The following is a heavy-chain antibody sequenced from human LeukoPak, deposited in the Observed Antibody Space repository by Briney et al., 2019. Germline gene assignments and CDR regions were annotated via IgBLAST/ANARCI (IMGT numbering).Heavy chain of an antibody. J-gene: IGHJ4*02. V-gene: IGHV3-43*02. CDR1: GFTFDDYA. CDR2: ISGDGGST. CDR3: AKGSGTQDPPDY. Sequence: GGSLRLSCAASGFTFDDYAMHWVRQAPGKGLEWVSLISGDGGSTYYADSVKGRFTISRDNSKNSLYLQMNSLRTEDAALYYCAKGSGTQDPPDYWGQGTLVTVSS. D-gene: IGHD3-10*01.